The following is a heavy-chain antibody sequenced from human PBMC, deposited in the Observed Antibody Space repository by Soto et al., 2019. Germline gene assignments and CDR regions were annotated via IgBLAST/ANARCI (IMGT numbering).Heavy chain of an antibody. Sequence: QVQLQESGPGLVKPSETLSLTCTVSGGSISSYYWSWIRQPPGKGLEWIGYIYYSGSTNYNPSLKCRVTISVDASKNQFSLKLSSVTAADTAVYYCARHPYYYYGMDVWGQGTTVTVSS. D-gene: IGHD3-10*01. J-gene: IGHJ6*02. CDR3: ARHPYYYYGMDV. CDR2: IYYSGST. CDR1: GGSISSYY. V-gene: IGHV4-59*08.